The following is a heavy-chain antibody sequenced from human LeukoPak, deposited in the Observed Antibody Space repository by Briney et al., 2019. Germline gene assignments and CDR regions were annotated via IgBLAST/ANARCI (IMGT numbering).Heavy chain of an antibody. J-gene: IGHJ6*02. V-gene: IGHV3-9*01. CDR2: ISWNSGSI. CDR3: AKYYYGMDV. CDR1: GFTFDDYA. Sequence: PGRSLRLSCAASGFTFDDYAMHWVRQAPGKGLEWVSGISWNSGSIGYADSVKGRFTISRDNAKNSLYLQMNSLRAEDTALYYCAKYYYGMDVWGQGTTVTVSS.